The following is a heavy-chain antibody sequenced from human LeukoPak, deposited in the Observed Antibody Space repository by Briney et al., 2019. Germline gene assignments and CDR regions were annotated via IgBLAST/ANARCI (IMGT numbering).Heavy chain of an antibody. V-gene: IGHV3-30*03. D-gene: IGHD2/OR15-2a*01. Sequence: GSLRLSCVASGFTFSNYYMHWVRQAPGKGLEWVAIISDDGERKFYADSVKGRFTISRDNAKNSLYLQMNSLRAEDAAVYYCARGDYFDDSASPVDYWGQGTLVTVSS. J-gene: IGHJ4*02. CDR3: ARGDYFDDSASPVDY. CDR2: ISDDGERK. CDR1: GFTFSNYY.